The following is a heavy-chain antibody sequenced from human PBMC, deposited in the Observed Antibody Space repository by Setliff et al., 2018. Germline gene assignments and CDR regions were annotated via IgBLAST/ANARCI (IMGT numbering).Heavy chain of an antibody. CDR3: ARHGGWSPFDF. CDR1: GASISRTSYY. D-gene: IGHD3-16*01. V-gene: IGHV4-39*01. J-gene: IGHJ4*02. Sequence: PSETLSLTCNVSGASISRTSYYWGWIRQPPGKGLEWIGSVSFSGTTYYNPSLKNRGTISVDKSQTHFSLRLTSVTAADTAVYYCARHGGWSPFDFWGPGAPVTVSS. CDR2: VSFSGTT.